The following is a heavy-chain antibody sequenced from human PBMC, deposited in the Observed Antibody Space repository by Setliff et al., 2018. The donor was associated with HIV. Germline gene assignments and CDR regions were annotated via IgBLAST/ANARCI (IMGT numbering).Heavy chain of an antibody. J-gene: IGHJ4*02. CDR1: GFTFRSYW. CDR2: INSDGSTT. Sequence: HPGGSLRLSCVASGFTFRSYWMHWVRQAPGKGLVWVSLINSDGSTTNYADSVKGRFTISSDKAENTVYLQMNSLRAEDTAVYYCAFGGGWLHDYWGQGTLVTVSS. V-gene: IGHV3-74*01. D-gene: IGHD3-10*01. CDR3: AFGGGWLHDY.